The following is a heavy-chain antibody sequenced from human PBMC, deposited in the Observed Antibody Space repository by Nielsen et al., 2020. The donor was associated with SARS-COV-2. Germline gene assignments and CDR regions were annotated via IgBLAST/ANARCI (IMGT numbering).Heavy chain of an antibody. CDR1: GFTFDDYA. J-gene: IGHJ4*02. D-gene: IGHD7-27*01. Sequence: GGSLRLSCAASGFTFDDYAMHWVRQAPGKGLEWVSGISWNSGSIGYADSVKGRFTISRDNAKNSLYLQMNSLRAKDTAVYYCARAVTGDWYFDYWGQGTLVTVSS. CDR2: ISWNSGSI. CDR3: ARAVTGDWYFDY. V-gene: IGHV3-9*01.